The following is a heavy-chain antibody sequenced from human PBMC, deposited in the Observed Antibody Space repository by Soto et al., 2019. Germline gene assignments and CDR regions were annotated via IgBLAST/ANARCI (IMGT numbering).Heavy chain of an antibody. Sequence: QVQLQESGPGLVKPSGTLSLTCAVSGGSISSSNWWSWVRQSPGKGLEWIGEIYHSGGTNYNPSLKPRVMNSVDKSKNQFSMQLNSVTAADTAIYYCATHVVETPKGRRGWFDPWGQGTLVTVSS. CDR1: GGSISSSNW. V-gene: IGHV4-4*02. D-gene: IGHD2-21*02. CDR3: ATHVVETPKGRRGWFDP. J-gene: IGHJ5*02. CDR2: IYHSGGT.